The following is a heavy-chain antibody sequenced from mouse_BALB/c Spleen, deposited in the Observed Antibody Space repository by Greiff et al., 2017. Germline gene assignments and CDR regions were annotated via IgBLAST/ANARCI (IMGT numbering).Heavy chain of an antibody. V-gene: IGHV1-63*02. CDR2: IYPGGGYT. J-gene: IGHJ4*01. D-gene: IGHD2-4*01. CDR3: AKNDYVYYAMDY. CDR1: GYTFTNYW. Sequence: QVQLKQSGAELVRPGTSVKISCKASGYTFTNYWLGWVKQRPGHGLEWIGDIYPGGGYTNYNEKFKGKATLTADTSSSTAYMQLSSLTSEDSAVYFCAKNDYVYYAMDYWGQGTSVTVSS.